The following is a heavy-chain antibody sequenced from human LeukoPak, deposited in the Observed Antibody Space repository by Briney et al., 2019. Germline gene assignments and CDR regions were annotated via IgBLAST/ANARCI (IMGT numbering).Heavy chain of an antibody. CDR2: ISWSGGNI. D-gene: IGHD4-11*01. Sequence: PGGSLRLSCAASGFTFDDYAIHWVRQAPGKGLEWVSGISWSGGNIGYADSVKGRFTISRDNAKNSLYLQMNSLRAGDAALYYCARDTLSHPAVTIVWTYYYGMDVWGQGTTVTVSS. CDR3: ARDTLSHPAVTIVWTYYYGMDV. J-gene: IGHJ6*02. V-gene: IGHV3-9*01. CDR1: GFTFDDYA.